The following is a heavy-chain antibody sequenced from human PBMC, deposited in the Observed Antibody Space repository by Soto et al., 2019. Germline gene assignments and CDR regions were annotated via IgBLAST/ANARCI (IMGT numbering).Heavy chain of an antibody. Sequence: GGSLRLSCAASGFTFDGYAMHWVRQAPGKGLEWVSGISWNSGSIGYADSVKGRFTISRDNAKNSLYLQMNSLRAEDTALYYCAKDYYDILTGLLGVWGQGTTVTVSS. J-gene: IGHJ6*02. D-gene: IGHD3-9*01. CDR1: GFTFDGYA. CDR2: ISWNSGSI. V-gene: IGHV3-9*01. CDR3: AKDYYDILTGLLGV.